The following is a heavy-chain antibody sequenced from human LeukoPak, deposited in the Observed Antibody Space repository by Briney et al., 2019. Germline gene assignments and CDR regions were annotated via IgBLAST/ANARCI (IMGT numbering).Heavy chain of an antibody. CDR1: GFTFSGYA. CDR2: ISASGGST. J-gene: IGHJ4*02. Sequence: PGGSLRLSCVASGFTFSGYAMSWVRQAPGKGLEWVATISASGGSTYYADSVKGRLTISRDNSKNMLYLQMNSLRAEDTAVYYCAKDLGYYYDSSGYYYFDYWGQGALVTVSS. CDR3: AKDLGYYYDSSGYYYFDY. D-gene: IGHD3-22*01. V-gene: IGHV3-23*01.